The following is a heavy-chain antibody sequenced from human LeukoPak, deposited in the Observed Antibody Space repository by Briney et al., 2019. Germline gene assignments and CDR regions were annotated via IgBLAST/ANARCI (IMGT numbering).Heavy chain of an antibody. CDR2: ISAYNGNT. V-gene: IGHV1-18*01. Sequence: ASVKVSCKASGYTFTGYGISWVRQAPGQGLEWMGWISAYNGNTNYAQKLQGRVTMTTDTSTSTAYMELRSLRSDDTAVYYCALAGTYYYDSSGYLTPFDYWGQGTLVTVSS. D-gene: IGHD3-22*01. J-gene: IGHJ4*02. CDR1: GYTFTGYG. CDR3: ALAGTYYYDSSGYLTPFDY.